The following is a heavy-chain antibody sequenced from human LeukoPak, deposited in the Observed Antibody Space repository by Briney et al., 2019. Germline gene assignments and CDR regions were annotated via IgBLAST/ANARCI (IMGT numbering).Heavy chain of an antibody. J-gene: IGHJ4*01. D-gene: IGHD1/OR15-1a*01. CDR2: ISDSGDTP. CDR3: ARNNWGIDY. Sequence: SGGSLRLSCAASGFTFIIYGMTWVRQAPGKGLEWVSSISDSGDTPFYADSVKGRFTVSRDNSKNTLYLQMNSLRAEDTAIYYCARNNWGIDYWGLGTLVTVSS. V-gene: IGHV3-23*01. CDR1: GFTFIIYG.